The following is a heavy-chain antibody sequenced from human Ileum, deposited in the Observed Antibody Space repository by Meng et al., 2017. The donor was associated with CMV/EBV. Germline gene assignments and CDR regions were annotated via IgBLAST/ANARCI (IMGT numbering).Heavy chain of an antibody. V-gene: IGHV4-39*07. Sequence: CTGSGGSITSNYCWDWIRQPPGKGLEWIGSVFYSGSTYYNPSLKNRVTISIDTSKNQLSLKLNSVTAADTAVYYCARTAVTPRGLFDYWGQGTLVTVSS. CDR3: ARTAVTPRGLFDY. CDR2: VFYSGST. J-gene: IGHJ4*02. D-gene: IGHD4-17*01. CDR1: GGSITSNYC.